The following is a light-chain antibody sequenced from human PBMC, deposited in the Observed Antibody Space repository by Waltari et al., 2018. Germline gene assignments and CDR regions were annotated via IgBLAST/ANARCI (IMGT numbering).Light chain of an antibody. CDR2: YDR. CDR3: HVWHPHVDPGV. CDR1: NIGTSR. J-gene: IGLJ1*01. Sequence: SYVVTQPPSVSVAPGETANITCGGDNIGTSRVHCYQQKAGQAPVLVIFYDRDRPSGIPDRFSGSNSGNTATLTISRVEAGDEARYYCHVWHPHVDPGVFGTGTEVTVL. V-gene: IGLV3-21*04.